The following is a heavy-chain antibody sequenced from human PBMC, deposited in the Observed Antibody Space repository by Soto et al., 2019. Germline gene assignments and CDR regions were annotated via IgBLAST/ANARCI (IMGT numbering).Heavy chain of an antibody. Sequence: SRVTISVDTSKNQFSLKLSSVTAADTAVYYCARTGISVAGLKSFQHWCQGTLVTVSS. V-gene: IGHV4-34*01. CDR3: ARTGISVAGLKSFQH. D-gene: IGHD6-19*01. J-gene: IGHJ1*01.